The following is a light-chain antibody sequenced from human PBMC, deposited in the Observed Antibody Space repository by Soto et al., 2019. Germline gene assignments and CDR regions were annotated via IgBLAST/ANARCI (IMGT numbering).Light chain of an antibody. CDR1: QSLLHSNGYNY. CDR2: LGS. J-gene: IGKJ4*01. CDR3: MQALQTPT. Sequence: DIVMTQSPLSLPVXPGEXASISCRSSQSLLHSNGYNYLDWYLQKPGQSPQLLIYLGSNRASGVPDRFSGSGSGTDFTLKISRVEAEDVGVYYCMQALQTPTFGGGTKVEIK. V-gene: IGKV2-28*01.